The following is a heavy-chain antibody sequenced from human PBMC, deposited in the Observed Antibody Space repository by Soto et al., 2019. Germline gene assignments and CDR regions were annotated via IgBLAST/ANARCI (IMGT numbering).Heavy chain of an antibody. V-gene: IGHV4-59*01. D-gene: IGHD3-10*01. CDR1: GGSINSYF. Sequence: PSETLSLTCTVSGGSINSYFWSWIRQSPGKGLEWIGHIYYSGSTSYSPSLKSRVSISVDTSKNQFSLEVRSVTAADTAVYYCARAGTNMVQFDYWGQGTLVTV. CDR3: ARAGTNMVQFDY. J-gene: IGHJ4*02. CDR2: IYYSGST.